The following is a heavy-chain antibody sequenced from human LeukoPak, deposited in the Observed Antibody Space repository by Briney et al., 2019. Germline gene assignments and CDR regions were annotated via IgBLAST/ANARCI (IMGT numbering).Heavy chain of an antibody. CDR3: ARVLAAAGYFDY. J-gene: IGHJ4*02. CDR2: IYSGGST. D-gene: IGHD6-13*01. V-gene: IGHV3-53*01. Sequence: GGSLRLSCAASGFTVSSNYMSWVRQAPGKGLEWVSVIYSGGSTYYADSVKGRFTISRDNSKNTLYLQMNSLRAEDTAVYYCARVLAAAGYFDYWGQGTLVTVSS. CDR1: GFTVSSNY.